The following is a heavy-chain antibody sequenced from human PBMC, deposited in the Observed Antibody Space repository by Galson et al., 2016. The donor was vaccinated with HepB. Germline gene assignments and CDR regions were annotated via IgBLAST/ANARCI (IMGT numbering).Heavy chain of an antibody. CDR2: IYYSGTT. V-gene: IGHV4-31*03. CDR3: ARARRSGSGWYFDY. D-gene: IGHD3-10*01. J-gene: IGHJ4*02. CDR1: GGSITITDYY. Sequence: TLSLTCTVSGGSITITDYYWSWIRQHPGKGLEWIGYIYYSGTTYYSPSLKSRVTISVDTSKSQFSLRLSSVTAADTAVYYCARARRSGSGWYFDYWGQGALVTGSS.